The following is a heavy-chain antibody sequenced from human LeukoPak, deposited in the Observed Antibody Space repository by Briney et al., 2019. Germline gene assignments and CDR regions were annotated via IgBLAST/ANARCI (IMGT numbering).Heavy chain of an antibody. CDR1: GGSMSSSSYY. V-gene: IGHV4-39*07. Sequence: SEPLSLTCTVSGGSMSSSSYYWGWIRQPPGRGLVWIGSIYYSGSTYYNPSLESRVTISADTSKNQFSLKLSSVTAADTAVYYCAREIAVRGVISWFDPWGQGTLVTVSS. CDR3: AREIAVRGVISWFDP. CDR2: IYYSGST. D-gene: IGHD3-10*01. J-gene: IGHJ5*02.